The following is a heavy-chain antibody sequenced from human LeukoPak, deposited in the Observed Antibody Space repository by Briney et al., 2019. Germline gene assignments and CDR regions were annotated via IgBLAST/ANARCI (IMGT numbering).Heavy chain of an antibody. CDR2: IRQDGSDK. J-gene: IGHJ4*02. Sequence: GGSLRLSCAASGFTFSSYWMSWVRQAPGKGLEWVANIRQDGSDKYYVDSVKGRFTISRDNSKNTLYLQMNSLRDEDTAVYYCARAFRDSYFDYWGQGTLVTVSS. V-gene: IGHV3-7*01. CDR1: GFTFSSYW. CDR3: ARAFRDSYFDY.